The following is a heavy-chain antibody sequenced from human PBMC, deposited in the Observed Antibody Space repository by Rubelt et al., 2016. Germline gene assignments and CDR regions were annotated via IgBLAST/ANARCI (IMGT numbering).Heavy chain of an antibody. CDR2: INPNSGGT. Sequence: QVQLVQSGAEVKKPGASVKVSCKASGYTFTGYYMHWVRQAPGQGLEWVGRINPNSGGTNYAQKVQGRVTMTRETSITTAYMGLSRLRSDDTAVFYCARESSSGWYIDYWGQGTLVTVSS. CDR1: GYTFTGYY. V-gene: IGHV1-2*06. CDR3: ARESSSGWYIDY. D-gene: IGHD6-19*01. J-gene: IGHJ4*02.